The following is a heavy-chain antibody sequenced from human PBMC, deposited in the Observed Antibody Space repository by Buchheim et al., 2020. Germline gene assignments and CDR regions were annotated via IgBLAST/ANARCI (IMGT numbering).Heavy chain of an antibody. V-gene: IGHV1-46*01. CDR1: GYTFTSYY. Sequence: QVQLVQSGAEVKKPGASVKVSCKASGYTFTSYYMHWVRQAPGQGLEWMGIINPSGGSTSYAQKFQGRVTMTRDTSTSTVYMELSSLRSEDTAVYYCAREPLLEWLLTLRYYYGMDVWGQGTT. D-gene: IGHD3-3*01. CDR2: INPSGGST. CDR3: AREPLLEWLLTLRYYYGMDV. J-gene: IGHJ6*02.